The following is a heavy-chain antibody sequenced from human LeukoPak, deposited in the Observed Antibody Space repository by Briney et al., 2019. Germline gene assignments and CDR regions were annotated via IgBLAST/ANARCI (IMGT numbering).Heavy chain of an antibody. CDR2: ISYDGSNK. V-gene: IGHV3-30*18. D-gene: IGHD3-3*01. Sequence: GGSLRLSCAASGFTFSSYGMHWVRQAPGKGLDWVAVISYDGSNKYYVDSVKGRFTISRDNSKNMLYLQMNSLRAEDTAVYYCAKARFLEWFSPDYFDYWGQGTLVTVPS. J-gene: IGHJ4*02. CDR3: AKARFLEWFSPDYFDY. CDR1: GFTFSSYG.